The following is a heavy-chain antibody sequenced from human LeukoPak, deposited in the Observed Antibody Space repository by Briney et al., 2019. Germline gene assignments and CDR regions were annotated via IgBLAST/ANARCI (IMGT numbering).Heavy chain of an antibody. CDR1: GFSLSNARM. CDR3: ARLELLYSAEFDY. Sequence: SGPTLVNPTETLTLTCTVSGFSLSNARMGVSWIRQPPGKGLEWIGSIYHSGSTYYNPSLKSRVTISVDTSKNQFSLKLSSVTAADTAVYYCARLELLYSAEFDYWGQGTLVTVSS. J-gene: IGHJ4*02. CDR2: IYHSGST. D-gene: IGHD2-2*02. V-gene: IGHV4-38-2*02.